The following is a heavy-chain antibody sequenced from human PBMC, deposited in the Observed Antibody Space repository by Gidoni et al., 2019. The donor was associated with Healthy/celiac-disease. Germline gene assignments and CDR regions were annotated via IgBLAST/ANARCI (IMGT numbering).Heavy chain of an antibody. Sequence: EVQLVESGGGLVQPGGSLRLSLAASGFTFSCYDMHWVRQATGKGLEWVSAIGTAGDTSYPGSVKGRFTISRENAKNSLYLQMNILRAGDTAVYYCARAGWELLRGTYYYYYGMDVWGQGTTVTASS. V-gene: IGHV3-13*01. J-gene: IGHJ6*02. CDR3: ARAGWELLRGTYYYYYGMDV. D-gene: IGHD1-26*01. CDR2: IGTAGDT. CDR1: GFTFSCYD.